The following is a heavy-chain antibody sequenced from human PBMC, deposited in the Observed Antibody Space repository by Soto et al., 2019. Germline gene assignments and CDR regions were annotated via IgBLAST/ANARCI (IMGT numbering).Heavy chain of an antibody. V-gene: IGHV1-3*01. Sequence: GASVKASCKASGYTFTSYAMHWLRQAPGQRLEWMGWINAGNGNTKYSQKFQGRVTITRDTSASTAYMELSSLRSEDTAVYYCARAPPSRYCSGGSCYSPFDYWGQGTLVTVSS. CDR2: INAGNGNT. J-gene: IGHJ4*02. CDR1: GYTFTSYA. CDR3: ARAPPSRYCSGGSCYSPFDY. D-gene: IGHD2-15*01.